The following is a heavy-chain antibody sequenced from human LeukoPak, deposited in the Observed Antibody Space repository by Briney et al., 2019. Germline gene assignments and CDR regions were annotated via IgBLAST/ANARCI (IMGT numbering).Heavy chain of an antibody. CDR3: AKDLNYDFWSGLGN. D-gene: IGHD3-3*01. Sequence: GRSLRLSCAASGFTFSSYGMHWVRQAPGKGLEWMAVISYDGTNKYYADSVKGRFTISRDNSKNTLYLQMNSLRAEDTAVYYCAKDLNYDFWSGLGNWGQGILVTVSS. J-gene: IGHJ4*02. CDR2: ISYDGTNK. V-gene: IGHV3-30*18. CDR1: GFTFSSYG.